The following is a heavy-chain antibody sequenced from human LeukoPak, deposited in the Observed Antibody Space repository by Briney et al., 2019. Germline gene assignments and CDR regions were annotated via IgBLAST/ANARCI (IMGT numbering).Heavy chain of an antibody. V-gene: IGHV4-59*01. D-gene: IGHD3-10*01. CDR2: IYYSGNA. CDR1: SGSITNYY. CDR3: ARGALLWFGDRVEYYFDY. Sequence: SETLSLTCTVSSGSITNYYWSWIRQPPGKGLEWIGFIYYSGNANYNPSLKSRVTISVDTSKNQFSLKLSSMTAADTAVYYCARGALLWFGDRVEYYFDYWGQGTLLTVSS. J-gene: IGHJ4*02.